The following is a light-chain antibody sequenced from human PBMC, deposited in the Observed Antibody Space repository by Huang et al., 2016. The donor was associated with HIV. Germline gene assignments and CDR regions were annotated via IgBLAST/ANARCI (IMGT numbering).Light chain of an antibody. V-gene: IGKV1-12*01. J-gene: IGKJ4*01. CDR2: AAS. CDR1: QDINRW. Sequence: DIQMTQSPSSVSASVGDRISFTCRASQDINRWLAWYQQKQGKAPKLLIYAASTRQGGVPSRFSGRVSGTGFTLTINNLQPEDFATYFCQQAVSFPLTFGGGTKVEIK. CDR3: QQAVSFPLT.